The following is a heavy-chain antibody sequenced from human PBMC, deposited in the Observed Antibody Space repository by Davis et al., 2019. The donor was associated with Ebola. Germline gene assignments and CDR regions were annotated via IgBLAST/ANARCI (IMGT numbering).Heavy chain of an antibody. Sequence: SETLSLTCAVYGGSFSGYYWSWIRQPQGKGLEWIGEINHSGSTNYNPSLKSRVTTSVDTSKNQFSLKLSSVTAADTAVYYCARQRRAVVNWFDPWGQGTLVTVSS. J-gene: IGHJ5*02. CDR2: INHSGST. CDR1: GGSFSGYY. V-gene: IGHV4-34*01. D-gene: IGHD6-19*01. CDR3: ARQRRAVVNWFDP.